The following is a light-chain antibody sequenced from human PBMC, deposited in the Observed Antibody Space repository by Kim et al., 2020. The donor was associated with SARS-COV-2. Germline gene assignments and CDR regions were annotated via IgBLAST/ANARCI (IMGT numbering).Light chain of an antibody. CDR1: SLRSYY. CDR2: GKN. V-gene: IGLV3-19*01. CDR3: NSRDSSGNFVV. Sequence: ALGQKVKITCQGDSLRSYYASWYQQKPGQAPVFVIYGKNNLPSGIPDRFSGSSSGNTASLTITGAQAEDEADYYCNSRDSSGNFVVFGGGTQLTVL. J-gene: IGLJ2*01.